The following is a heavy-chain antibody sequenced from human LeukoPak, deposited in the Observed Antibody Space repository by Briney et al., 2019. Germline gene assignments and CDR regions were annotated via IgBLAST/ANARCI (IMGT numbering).Heavy chain of an antibody. CDR1: GYTFTSYS. V-gene: IGHV7-4-1*02. Sequence: ASVKVSCKASGYTFTSYSMNWVRQAPGQGLEWMGWIDTNTGNPTYAQGFTGRFVFSLDTSVSTAYLQISRLKAEDTAVYYCARDDYYDSSDYYSFDYWGQGTLVTVSS. J-gene: IGHJ4*02. D-gene: IGHD3-22*01. CDR2: IDTNTGNP. CDR3: ARDDYYDSSDYYSFDY.